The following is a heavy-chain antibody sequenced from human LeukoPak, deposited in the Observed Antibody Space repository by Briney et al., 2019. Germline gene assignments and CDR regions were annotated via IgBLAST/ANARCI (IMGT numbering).Heavy chain of an antibody. Sequence: GGSLRPSCAASGFTFGSYAMSWVRQAPGKGLEWVSSISASGGTIYYADSVKGRFTISRDNSKNTLFLQMKSLRVEHTAIYYCAKGANSDTRYYFDYWGQGSLVTVSS. CDR2: ISASGGTI. CDR3: AKGANSDTRYYFDY. V-gene: IGHV3-23*01. CDR1: GFTFGSYA. J-gene: IGHJ4*02. D-gene: IGHD1-26*01.